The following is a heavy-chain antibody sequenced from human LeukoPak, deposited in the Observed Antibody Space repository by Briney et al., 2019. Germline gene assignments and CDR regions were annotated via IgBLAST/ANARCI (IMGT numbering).Heavy chain of an antibody. Sequence: PGGSLRLSCAASGFTFSNSWMHWVRQAPGKGLVWVSRISPDGSITGHADSVKGRFTISRDNAKNTLYLQMNSVRGEDTAVYYCTRGFDFWSAIWGQGTLVTVSS. CDR2: ISPDGSIT. D-gene: IGHD3-3*01. J-gene: IGHJ4*02. V-gene: IGHV3-74*01. CDR3: TRGFDFWSAI. CDR1: GFTFSNSW.